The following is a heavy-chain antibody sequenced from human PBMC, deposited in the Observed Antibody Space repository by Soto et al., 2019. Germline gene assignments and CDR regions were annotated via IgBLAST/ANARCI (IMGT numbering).Heavy chain of an antibody. CDR3: ARGDTAMVTGIDY. CDR2: ISSSSSYI. D-gene: IGHD5-18*01. Sequence: GGSLRLSCAASGFTFSSYSINWVRQAPGKGLEWVSSISSSSSYIYYADSVKGRFTISRDNAKNSLYLQMNSLRAEDTAVYYCARGDTAMVTGIDYWGQGTLVTVSS. CDR1: GFTFSSYS. J-gene: IGHJ4*02. V-gene: IGHV3-21*01.